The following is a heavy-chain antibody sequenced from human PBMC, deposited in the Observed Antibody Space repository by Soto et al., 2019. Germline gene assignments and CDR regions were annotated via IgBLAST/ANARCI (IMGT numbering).Heavy chain of an antibody. CDR2: MNPNSGNT. CDR1: GCTFTSYD. J-gene: IGHJ3*02. CDR3: ARAGRAFGGAFDI. V-gene: IGHV1-8*01. D-gene: IGHD3-10*01. Sequence: ASVKVSCKASGCTFTSYDINWVRQATGQGLEWMGWMNPNSGNTGYAQKFQGRVTMTRNTSISTAYMELSSLRSEDTAVYYCARAGRAFGGAFDIWGQGTMVTVSS.